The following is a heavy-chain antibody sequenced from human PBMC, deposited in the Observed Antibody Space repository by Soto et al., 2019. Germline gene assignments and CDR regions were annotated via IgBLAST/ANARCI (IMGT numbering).Heavy chain of an antibody. D-gene: IGHD6-6*01. CDR2: ISAYKGNT. Sequence: QVQLVQSGPEVKKPGASVKVSCKASGFTFTNYGISWVRQAPGQGLEWMGWISAYKGNTNHAQKFQGRVTMTTDTSTSTAYLELRSLRSDDMAVYFCASRSGQLPYYFDYWGQGTQVTVSS. J-gene: IGHJ4*02. V-gene: IGHV1-18*03. CDR1: GFTFTNYG. CDR3: ASRSGQLPYYFDY.